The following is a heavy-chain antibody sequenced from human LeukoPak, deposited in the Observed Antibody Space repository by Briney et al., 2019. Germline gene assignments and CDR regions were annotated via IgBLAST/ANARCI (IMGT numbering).Heavy chain of an antibody. Sequence: GGSLRLSCAASGFTFDTYAMSWVRQAPGKGLEWVAFIRYDGSNKYYSDSVKGRFTISRDNSKNTLYLQMNSLRPEDTAVYYCAKDPRDHSYGWSWRYFDYWGQGTLVTVSS. CDR3: AKDPRDHSYGWSWRYFDY. J-gene: IGHJ4*02. CDR1: GFTFDTYA. CDR2: IRYDGSNK. D-gene: IGHD5-18*01. V-gene: IGHV3-30*02.